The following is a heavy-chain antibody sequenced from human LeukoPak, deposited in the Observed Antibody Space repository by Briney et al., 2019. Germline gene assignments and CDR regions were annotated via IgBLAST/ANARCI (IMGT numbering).Heavy chain of an antibody. CDR1: GYTFTGYY. Sequence: ASVKVSCKASGYTFTGYYMHWVRQAPGQGLEWMGWINPNSGGTNYAQKFQGRVTMTRDTPISTAYMELNRLRSDDTAVYYCARVEVSNPQLSPIDYWGQGTLVTVSS. CDR2: INPNSGGT. V-gene: IGHV1-2*02. CDR3: ARVEVSNPQLSPIDY. J-gene: IGHJ4*02.